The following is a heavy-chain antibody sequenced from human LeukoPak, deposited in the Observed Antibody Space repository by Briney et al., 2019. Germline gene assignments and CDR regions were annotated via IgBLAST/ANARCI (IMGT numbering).Heavy chain of an antibody. D-gene: IGHD2-2*01. CDR3: ARHDCSSTSCYDNWFDP. CDR2: IYDSGST. V-gene: IGHV4-59*08. CDR1: GGSISSYY. Sequence: SETLSLTCTVSGGSISSYYWSWIRQPPGKGLEWIGYIYDSGSTNYNPSLKSRVTISVDTSKNQFSLKLSSVTAADTAVYYCARHDCSSTSCYDNWFDPWGQGTLVTVSS. J-gene: IGHJ5*02.